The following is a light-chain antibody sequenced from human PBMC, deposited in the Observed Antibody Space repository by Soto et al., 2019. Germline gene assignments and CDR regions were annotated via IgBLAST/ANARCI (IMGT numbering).Light chain of an antibody. J-gene: IGLJ1*01. V-gene: IGLV2-14*01. Sequence: QSALTQPASVSGSAGQSISISCTGTSSDIGRYNFVSWYQQRPGQAPKLLIFDVSHRPSGISDRFSGSKSGYTASLTISGLQAEYEADYYCNSYTSTSPPXVFXTGTKVPVL. CDR1: SSDIGRYNF. CDR3: NSYTSTSPPXV. CDR2: DVS.